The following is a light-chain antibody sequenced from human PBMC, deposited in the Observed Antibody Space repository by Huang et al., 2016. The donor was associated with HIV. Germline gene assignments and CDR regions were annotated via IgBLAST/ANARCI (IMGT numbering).Light chain of an antibody. CDR1: QSLLHFSKSVNKKRGTMENH. CDR3: QQYLNTPWT. V-gene: IGKV4-1*01. J-gene: IGKJ1*01. Sequence: DIEITQSPASLVASLGDSVTLTCRSSQSLLHFSKSVNKKRGTMENHLAWYQQNPGQPPKLLIYWASTRDSGVPDRFSGSGSGTDFTLTISSLQAEDAAVYYCQQYLNTPWTFGQGTKVQIK. CDR2: WAS.